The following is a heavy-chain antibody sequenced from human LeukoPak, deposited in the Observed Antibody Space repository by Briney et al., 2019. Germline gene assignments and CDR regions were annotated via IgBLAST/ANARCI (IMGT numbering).Heavy chain of an antibody. V-gene: IGHV4-38-2*02. J-gene: IGHJ4*02. CDR3: ASLGARDY. CDR1: GYSISSGYY. D-gene: IGHD1-26*01. Sequence: SETLSLTCTVSGYSISSGYYWGWIRQPPGKGLEWIGSGSTYYNPSLKSRVTISVDTSKNQFSLKLSSVTAADTAVYYCASLGARDYWGQGTLVTVSS. CDR2: SGST.